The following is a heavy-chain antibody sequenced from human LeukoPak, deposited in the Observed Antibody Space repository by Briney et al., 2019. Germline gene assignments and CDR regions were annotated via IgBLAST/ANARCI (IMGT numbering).Heavy chain of an antibody. CDR1: GFTFSSYG. J-gene: IGHJ3*02. V-gene: IGHV3-30*02. CDR3: ARDSGNYLGAFDI. D-gene: IGHD1-7*01. Sequence: PGGSLRLSCAASGFTFSSYGMHWVRQAPGKGLEWVAFIRYDGSNKYYADSVKGRFTISRDNSKNTLYLQMNSLRAEDTAVYYCARDSGNYLGAFDIWGQGTMVTVSS. CDR2: IRYDGSNK.